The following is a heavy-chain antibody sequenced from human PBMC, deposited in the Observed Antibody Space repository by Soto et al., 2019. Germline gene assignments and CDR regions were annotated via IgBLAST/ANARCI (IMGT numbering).Heavy chain of an antibody. CDR1: GYTLTRYG. CDR3: VRRHVSAPGIDCSLS. D-gene: IGHD6-13*01. Sequence: ASVKVSCKASGYTLTRYGIHWVRQAPGQRLEWMGWINAANGDTKYSPKFQGRVTITRETSASTAYMELSSLRSEDTAVYYCVRRHVSAPGIDCSLSWGPGTLLTV. J-gene: IGHJ4*02. V-gene: IGHV1-3*01. CDR2: INAANGDT.